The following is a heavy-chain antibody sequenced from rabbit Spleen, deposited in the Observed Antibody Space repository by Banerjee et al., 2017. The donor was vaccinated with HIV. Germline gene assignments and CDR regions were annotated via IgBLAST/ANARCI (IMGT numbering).Heavy chain of an antibody. D-gene: IGHD8-1*01. V-gene: IGHV1S45*01. CDR1: GIDFSSYA. CDR3: ARDTGSSFSSYGMDL. Sequence: QEQLEESGGDLVKPEGSLTLSCKASGIDFSSYAIHWVRQAPGKGLEWIGSINTGSANTEHATWAKGRFTISKTSSTTVTLQMTSLTVADTATYFCARDTGSSFSSYGMDLWGPGTLVTVS. J-gene: IGHJ6*01. CDR2: INTGSANT.